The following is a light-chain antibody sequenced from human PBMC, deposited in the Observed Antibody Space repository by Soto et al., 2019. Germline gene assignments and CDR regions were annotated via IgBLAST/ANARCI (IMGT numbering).Light chain of an antibody. CDR2: KAS. Sequence: DIQMTQSPSTLSASVGDRVTITCRASQSISSWLAWYQQKPGKAPKLLIYKASSLESGVPSRFSGSGSGTEFTLKISSLQPDDFATYYCQQYNSYSWTFGQGTKV. CDR1: QSISSW. J-gene: IGKJ1*01. V-gene: IGKV1-5*03. CDR3: QQYNSYSWT.